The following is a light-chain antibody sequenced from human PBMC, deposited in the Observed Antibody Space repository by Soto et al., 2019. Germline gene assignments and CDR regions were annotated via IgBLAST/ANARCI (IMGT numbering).Light chain of an antibody. V-gene: IGKV3-20*01. CDR2: GGS. CDR1: PSVSRDF. Sequence: EIVLTQSPGTLSLSPGERATLYCRASPSVSRDFLVWYQHKRGQPPRLLLYGGSIRATGIPDRFSGSGSGTDFTLTISRLEPEYFAVYYGQQYGFSPTFCPGTKVESK. J-gene: IGKJ1*01. CDR3: QQYGFSPT.